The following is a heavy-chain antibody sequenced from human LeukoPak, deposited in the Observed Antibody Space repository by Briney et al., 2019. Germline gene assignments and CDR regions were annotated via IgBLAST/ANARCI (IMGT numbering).Heavy chain of an antibody. CDR1: GYTFTSDG. V-gene: IGHV1-2*02. J-gene: IGHJ4*02. CDR3: ARGDGSGRYCIEY. D-gene: IGHD3-10*01. CDR2: INPNSGGT. Sequence: ASVKVSCKASGYTFTSDGISWVRQAPGQGLEWMGWINPNSGGTNYAQRFQGRVTMTRDTSISTVYMELSRLTSDDTAVYYCARGDGSGRYCIEYWGQGTLVAVAS.